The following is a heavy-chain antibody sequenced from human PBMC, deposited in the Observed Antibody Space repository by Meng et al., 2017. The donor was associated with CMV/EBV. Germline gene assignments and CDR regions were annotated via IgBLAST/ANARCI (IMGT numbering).Heavy chain of an antibody. V-gene: IGHV4-39*07. Sequence: SETLSLTCTVSGGSISSSSYYWGWIRQPPGKGLEWIGSIYYSGSTYYNPSLKSRVTISVHTSTNQFSLKLSSVTAADTAVYYYARDGSSSVYYYYGMDVWGQGTTVTVSS. D-gene: IGHD6-6*01. J-gene: IGHJ6*02. CDR1: GGSISSSSYY. CDR3: ARDGSSSVYYYYGMDV. CDR2: IYYSGST.